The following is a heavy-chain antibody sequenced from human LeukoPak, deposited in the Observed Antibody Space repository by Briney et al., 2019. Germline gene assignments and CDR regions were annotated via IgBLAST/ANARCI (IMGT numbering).Heavy chain of an antibody. Sequence: SETLSLTCSVSGMSITSRHYWGWIRQTPGKGLEWIGSTSHSDSPYYNPSLESRVTISLDTSRNLFSLKLTSVTAADTAVYFCARDFGETSLPNWFDPWGQGTLVIVSS. CDR2: TSHSDSP. J-gene: IGHJ5*02. V-gene: IGHV4-38-2*02. CDR1: GMSITSRHY. D-gene: IGHD3-16*01. CDR3: ARDFGETSLPNWFDP.